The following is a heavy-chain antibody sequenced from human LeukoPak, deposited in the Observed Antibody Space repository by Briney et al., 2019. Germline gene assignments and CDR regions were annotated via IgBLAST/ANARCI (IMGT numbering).Heavy chain of an antibody. D-gene: IGHD3-10*01. Sequence: SQTLSLTCTVSGGSISSGGYYWSWIRQHPGKGLEWIGYIYYSGSTYYNPSLKSRVTISVDTSKNQFSLKLSSVTAADTAVYYCALWFGELLSARWFDPWGQGTLVNVSS. J-gene: IGHJ5*02. CDR2: IYYSGST. CDR1: GGSISSGGYY. CDR3: ALWFGELLSARWFDP. V-gene: IGHV4-31*03.